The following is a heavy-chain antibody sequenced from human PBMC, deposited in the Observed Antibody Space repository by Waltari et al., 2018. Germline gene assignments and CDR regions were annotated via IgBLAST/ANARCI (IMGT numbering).Heavy chain of an antibody. CDR2: VNSDGSTT. D-gene: IGHD6-13*01. CDR3: ARVGSWYLDSRDHFDN. CDR1: GFTFSSYW. V-gene: IGHV3-74*01. J-gene: IGHJ4*02. Sequence: GESGGGLVQPGGSLRLSCAASGFTFSSYWMSWVRQAPGKGLVWVSRVNSDGSTTTYADSVRGRFTISRDNAKNTLYLQMNSLRVEDTAVYYCARVGSWYLDSRDHFDNWGQGTLVTVSS.